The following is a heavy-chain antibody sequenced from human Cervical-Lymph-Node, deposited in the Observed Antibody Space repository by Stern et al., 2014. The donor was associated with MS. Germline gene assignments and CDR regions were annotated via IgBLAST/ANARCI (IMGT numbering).Heavy chain of an antibody. CDR2: ISSGSSTT. V-gene: IGHV3-48*01. J-gene: IGHJ4*02. CDR3: ARGRLLDY. CDR1: GFTFSSYR. Sequence: VQLVQSGGGLVQPGGSLRLSCAASGFTFSSYRMFWVRQAPGTGLEWVSYISSGSSTTHYADSVKGRFTVSRDNAENSLDLQMNSLRAEDTAVYYCARGRLLDYWGQGTLVTVSS.